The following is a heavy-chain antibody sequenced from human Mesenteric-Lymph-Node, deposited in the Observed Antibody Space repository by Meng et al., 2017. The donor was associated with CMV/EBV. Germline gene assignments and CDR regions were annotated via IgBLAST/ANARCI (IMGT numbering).Heavy chain of an antibody. D-gene: IGHD3-16*02. CDR2: INPSGGST. J-gene: IGHJ4*02. CDR1: YTFTTYY. V-gene: IGHV1-46*01. CDR3: ATSRTVHYRPQYYFDY. Sequence: YTFTTYYMHWVRQAPGQGLEWMGIINPSGGSTRYPQKFHGRVTMTRDTSTTTVYVELSSLRSEDTAVYYCATSRTVHYRPQYYFDYWGQGALITVSS.